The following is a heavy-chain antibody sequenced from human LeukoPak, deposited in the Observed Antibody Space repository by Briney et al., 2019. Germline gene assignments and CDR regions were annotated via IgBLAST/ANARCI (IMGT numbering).Heavy chain of an antibody. J-gene: IGHJ6*02. CDR2: IYYSGST. CDR1: GGSISSYY. D-gene: IGHD3-3*01. Sequence: SETLSLTCTVSGGSISSYYWSWLRQPPGKGLEWIGYIYYSGSTNYNPSLKSRVTISVDTSKNQFSLKLSSVTAADTAVYYCARALGPYYDFWSGYPPYYYYYGMDVWGQGTTVTVSS. CDR3: ARALGPYYDFWSGYPPYYYYYGMDV. V-gene: IGHV4-59*01.